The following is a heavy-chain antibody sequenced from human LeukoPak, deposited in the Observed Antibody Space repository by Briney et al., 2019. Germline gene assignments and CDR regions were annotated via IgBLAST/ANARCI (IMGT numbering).Heavy chain of an antibody. CDR1: GGSISSYY. CDR3: ARDLRGWFDP. CDR2: IYYSRST. D-gene: IGHD4-17*01. V-gene: IGHV4-59*01. Sequence: SETLSLTCTVSGGSISSYYWSWIRQPPGKGLEWIGYIYYSRSTNYNPSLKSRVTISVDTSKNQFSLKLSSVTAADTAVYYCARDLRGWFDPWGQGTLVTVSS. J-gene: IGHJ5*02.